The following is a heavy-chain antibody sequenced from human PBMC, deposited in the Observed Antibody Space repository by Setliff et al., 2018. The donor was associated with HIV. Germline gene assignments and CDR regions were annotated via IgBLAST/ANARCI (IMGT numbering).Heavy chain of an antibody. D-gene: IGHD3-10*01. J-gene: IGHJ4*02. CDR3: ARPYGSGTKKYRWWYFDY. Sequence: PSEILSLTCAVYGGSFSGYYWSWIRQPPGKGLEWIGEINHSGSTNYNPSLKSRVTISVDTSKNQFSLKLSSVTAADTAVYYCARPYGSGTKKYRWWYFDYWGQGTLVTVSS. CDR1: GGSFSGYY. V-gene: IGHV4-34*01. CDR2: INHSGST.